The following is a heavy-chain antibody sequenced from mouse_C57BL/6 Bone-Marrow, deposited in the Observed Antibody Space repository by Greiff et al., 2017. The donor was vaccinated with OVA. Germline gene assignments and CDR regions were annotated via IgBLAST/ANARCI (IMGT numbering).Heavy chain of an antibody. V-gene: IGHV1-83*01. Sequence: VQLQQSGPELVKPGASVKISCKASGYSFTDYNMNWVKQRTGQGLEWIGEIYPRSGNTYYNEKFKGKATLTEDTSSSTAYMELRSLTSEYSAVYFCARTLSSYYGSPFAYWGQGTLVTVSA. CDR2: IYPRSGNT. D-gene: IGHD1-1*01. J-gene: IGHJ3*01. CDR1: GYSFTDYN. CDR3: ARTLSSYYGSPFAY.